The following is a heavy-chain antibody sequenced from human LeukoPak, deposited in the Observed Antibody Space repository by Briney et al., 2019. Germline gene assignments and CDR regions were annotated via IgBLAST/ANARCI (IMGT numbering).Heavy chain of an antibody. V-gene: IGHV4-59*12. CDR1: GGSISSYY. CDR3: ARDRYYDYVWGSYRRSSYYFDY. D-gene: IGHD3-16*02. J-gene: IGHJ4*02. CDR2: IYYSGST. Sequence: SETLSLTCAVSGGSISSYYWSWIRRPPGKGLEWIGYIYYSGSTNYNPSLKSRVTMSVDTSKNQFSLKLSSVTAADTAVYYCARDRYYDYVWGSYRRSSYYFDYWGQGTLVTVSS.